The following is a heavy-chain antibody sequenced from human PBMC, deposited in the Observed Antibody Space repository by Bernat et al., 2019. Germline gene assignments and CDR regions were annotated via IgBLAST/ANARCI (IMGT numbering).Heavy chain of an antibody. Sequence: EVQLLESGGGLVQPGGSLRLSCAASGFTFSSYAMSWVRQAPGKGLEWASAISGSGGSTYYADSVKGRFTISRDNSKNTLYLQMNSLRAEDTAVYYCAKKATNDYIWGSYTYYFDYWGQGTLVTVSS. CDR3: AKKATNDYIWGSYTYYFDY. J-gene: IGHJ4*02. CDR1: GFTFSSYA. CDR2: ISGSGGST. D-gene: IGHD3-16*01. V-gene: IGHV3-23*01.